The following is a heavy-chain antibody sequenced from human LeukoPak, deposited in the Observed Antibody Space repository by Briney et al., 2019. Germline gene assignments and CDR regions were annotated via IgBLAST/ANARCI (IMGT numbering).Heavy chain of an antibody. CDR3: ASGKGMGYGLDV. J-gene: IGHJ6*02. D-gene: IGHD5-24*01. Sequence: ASVKVSCKASGYTFTGYYMHWVRQAPGQGLEWMGWINPNSGGTNYAQKFQGRVTMTRDTSIITAYVELRRLRSDDTAVYYCASGKGMGYGLDVWGQGTTVTVSS. CDR2: INPNSGGT. CDR1: GYTFTGYY. V-gene: IGHV1-2*02.